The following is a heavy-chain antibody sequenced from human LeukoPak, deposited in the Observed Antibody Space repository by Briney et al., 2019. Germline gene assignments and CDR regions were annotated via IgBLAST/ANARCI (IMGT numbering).Heavy chain of an antibody. D-gene: IGHD6-13*01. CDR1: GGSISSYY. CDR2: IYYSGST. V-gene: IGHV4-59*01. J-gene: IGHJ4*02. CDR3: ARYSSSWYPFDY. Sequence: SETLSLTCTVSGGSISSYYWSWIRQPPGKGLEWTGYIYYSGSTNYNPSLKSRVTISVDTSKNQFSLKLSSVTAADTAVYYCARYSSSWYPFDYWGQGTLVTVSS.